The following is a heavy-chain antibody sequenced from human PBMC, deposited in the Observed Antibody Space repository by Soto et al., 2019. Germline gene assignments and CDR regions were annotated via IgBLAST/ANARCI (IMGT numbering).Heavy chain of an antibody. D-gene: IGHD6-19*01. CDR3: ARDQSSGWYGGGYYYYGMDV. CDR2: IYYSGST. Sequence: SETLSLTCTVSGGSISSYYWSWIRQPPGKGLEWIRYIYYSGSTNYNPSLKSRVTISVDTSKNQFSLKLSSVTAADTAVYYCARDQSSGWYGGGYYYYGMDVWGQGTTVTVSS. V-gene: IGHV4-59*01. J-gene: IGHJ6*02. CDR1: GGSISSYY.